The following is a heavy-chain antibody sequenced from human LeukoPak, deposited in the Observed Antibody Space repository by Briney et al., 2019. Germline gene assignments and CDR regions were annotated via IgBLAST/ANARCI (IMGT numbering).Heavy chain of an antibody. Sequence: SETLSLTCTVSGGSISSSSYYWGWIRQPPGKGLEWIGSIYYSGSTYCNPSLKSRVTISVDTSKNQFSLKLSSVTAADTAVYYCAQEYSSGWYDGFDPWGQGTLVTVSS. V-gene: IGHV4-39*01. CDR3: AQEYSSGWYDGFDP. J-gene: IGHJ5*02. D-gene: IGHD6-19*01. CDR1: GGSISSSSYY. CDR2: IYYSGST.